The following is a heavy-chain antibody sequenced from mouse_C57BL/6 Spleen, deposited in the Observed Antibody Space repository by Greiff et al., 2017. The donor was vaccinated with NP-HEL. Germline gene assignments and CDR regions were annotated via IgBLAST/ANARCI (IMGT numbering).Heavy chain of an antibody. Sequence: VQLQQSGAELVMPGASVKLSCKASGYTFTSYWMHWVKQRPGQGLEWIGEIDPSDSYTNYNQKFKGKSTLTVDKSSSTAYMQLSSLTSEDSAVYYCARPDYYGSSFAYWGQGTLVTVSA. CDR2: IDPSDSYT. D-gene: IGHD1-1*01. V-gene: IGHV1-69*01. CDR1: GYTFTSYW. CDR3: ARPDYYGSSFAY. J-gene: IGHJ3*01.